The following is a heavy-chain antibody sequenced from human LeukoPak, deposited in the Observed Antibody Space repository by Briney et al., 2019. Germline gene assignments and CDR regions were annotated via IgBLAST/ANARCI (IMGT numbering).Heavy chain of an antibody. V-gene: IGHV3-30*03. CDR2: ISQDGSKK. J-gene: IGHJ4*02. CDR3: ARDYRRNLFDY. CDR1: GFTFSYYG. Sequence: GTSLRLSCVVPGFTFSYYGIHWVRQAPGKGLEWVAFISQDGSKKDYLDSVKGRFTISRDNSRDTLYLQLDSLRHENTAVYFCARDYRRNLFDYWGQGTLVIVSS. D-gene: IGHD1-14*01.